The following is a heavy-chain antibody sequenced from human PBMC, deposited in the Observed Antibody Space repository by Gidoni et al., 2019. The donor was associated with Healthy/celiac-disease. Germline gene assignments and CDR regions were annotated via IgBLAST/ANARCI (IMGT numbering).Heavy chain of an antibody. D-gene: IGHD6-13*01. V-gene: IGHV4-59*01. CDR2: FYYGGSP. CDR3: AGGQYSSSWNYYYYYMDV. J-gene: IGHJ6*03. Sequence: QVQLQESGPGLVKPSETLSLTCTVSGGSISSYYWCCIRQPPGKGLGWIGYFYYGGSPNYNPSLKSRVTISVDTSKNQFSLKLSSVTAADTAVYYCAGGQYSSSWNYYYYYMDVWGKGTTVTVSS. CDR1: GGSISSYY.